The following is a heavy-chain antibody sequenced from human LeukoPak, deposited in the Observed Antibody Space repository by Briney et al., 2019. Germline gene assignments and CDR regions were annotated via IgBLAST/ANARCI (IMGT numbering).Heavy chain of an antibody. CDR3: ARDHTFGSYFDY. D-gene: IGHD1-26*01. J-gene: IGHJ4*02. Sequence: GGSLRLSCTASGFTFSSYWMHWVRQAPGKGLVWVSRINTDGSSTSYADSVKGRFTISRDNAKNTLYLQMNSLRAEDTAVYYCARDHTFGSYFDYWGQGTLVTVSS. CDR1: GFTFSSYW. CDR2: INTDGSST. V-gene: IGHV3-74*01.